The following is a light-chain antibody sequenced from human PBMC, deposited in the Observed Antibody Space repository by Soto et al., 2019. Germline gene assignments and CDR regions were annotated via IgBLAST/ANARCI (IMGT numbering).Light chain of an antibody. CDR3: CSYAGRSTFV. J-gene: IGLJ2*01. Sequence: QSALTQPASVSGSPGQSITISCTGTSSDVGSYKFVSWHQQHPGQAPKLMIYEVTKRPSGVSNRFSGSKSGNTASLTISGLLAEDEADYSCCSYAGRSTFVFGGGTKLTVL. V-gene: IGLV2-23*02. CDR2: EVT. CDR1: SSDVGSYKF.